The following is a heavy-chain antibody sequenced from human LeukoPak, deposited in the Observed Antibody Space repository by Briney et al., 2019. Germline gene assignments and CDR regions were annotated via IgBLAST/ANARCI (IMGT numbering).Heavy chain of an antibody. CDR1: GFTFSSYS. Sequence: GGSLRLSCAASGFTFSSYSMNWVRQAPGKGLEWVSSISSSSSYIYYADSVKGRFTISRDNAKNSLYLQMNSLRAEDTAVYYCARVDSGSYYYYYYYMDVWGKGTTVTISS. CDR2: ISSSSSYI. CDR3: ARVDSGSYYYYYYYMDV. J-gene: IGHJ6*03. D-gene: IGHD3-10*01. V-gene: IGHV3-21*01.